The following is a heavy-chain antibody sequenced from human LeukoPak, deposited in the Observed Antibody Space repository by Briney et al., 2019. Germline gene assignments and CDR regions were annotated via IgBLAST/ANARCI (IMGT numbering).Heavy chain of an antibody. CDR1: GFTFTSYG. CDR3: ARDRAVTTSGVFQH. CDR2: IWYDGSTN. Sequence: GGSLRLSCAASGFTFTSYGMHWVRQAPGKGLEWVAVIWYDGSTNYYADSVKGRFTISRDNSKNTLYLQMNSLRVEDTAVYYCARDRAVTTSGVFQHWGQGTLVTVSS. D-gene: IGHD4-17*01. J-gene: IGHJ1*01. V-gene: IGHV3-33*01.